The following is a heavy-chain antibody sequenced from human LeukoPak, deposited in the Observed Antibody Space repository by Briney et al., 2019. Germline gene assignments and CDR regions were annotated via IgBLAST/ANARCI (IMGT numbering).Heavy chain of an antibody. Sequence: PSETLSLTCAVYGGSFSGYYWSWIRQPPGKGLEWIGEINHSGSTNYNPSLKSRVTISVDTSKNQFSLKLSSVTAADTAVYYCARGLTTGTTFFDYWGQGTLVTVSS. CDR1: GGSFSGYY. J-gene: IGHJ4*02. CDR3: ARGLTTGTTFFDY. D-gene: IGHD1-1*01. CDR2: INHSGST. V-gene: IGHV4-34*01.